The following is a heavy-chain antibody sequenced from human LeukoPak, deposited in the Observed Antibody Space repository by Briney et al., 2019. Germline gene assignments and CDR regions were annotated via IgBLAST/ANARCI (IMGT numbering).Heavy chain of an antibody. D-gene: IGHD3-10*01. V-gene: IGHV3-15*01. J-gene: IGHJ4*02. Sequence: GGSLRLSCAASGFTFTDAWMTWVRQAPGKGLEWVGRIKSKGDGETTDYAAPVKGRFSMSRDDSKATMYLQMYSLEAEDTAVYYCTTDLGLTMIRGVIVYWGQGALVTVSS. CDR3: TTDLGLTMIRGVIVY. CDR1: GFTFTDAW. CDR2: IKSKGDGETT.